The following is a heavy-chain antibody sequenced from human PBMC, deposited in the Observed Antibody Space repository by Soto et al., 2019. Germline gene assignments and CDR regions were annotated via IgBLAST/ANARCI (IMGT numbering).Heavy chain of an antibody. Sequence: GGSLRLSCAASGFTVSSNYMSWVRQAPGKGLEWVSVIYSGGSTYYADSVKGRFTISRDNSKNTLYLQMNSLRAEDTAVYYCARAPGYSSSWLFDPWGQGTLVTVSS. J-gene: IGHJ5*02. CDR3: ARAPGYSSSWLFDP. V-gene: IGHV3-66*01. CDR2: IYSGGST. D-gene: IGHD6-13*01. CDR1: GFTVSSNY.